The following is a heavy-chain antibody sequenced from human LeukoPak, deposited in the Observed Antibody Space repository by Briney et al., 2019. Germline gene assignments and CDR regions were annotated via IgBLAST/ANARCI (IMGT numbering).Heavy chain of an antibody. D-gene: IGHD2-2*01. CDR1: GFTFSSYA. V-gene: IGHV3-30*04. CDR3: ARGGYCSSTSCYENSAFDI. CDR2: ISYDGSNK. Sequence: GGSLRLSCAASGFTFSSYAMHWVRQAPGKGLEWVAVISYDGSNKYYADSVKGRFTISRDNSKNMLYLQMNSLRAEDTAVYYCARGGYCSSTSCYENSAFDIWGQGTMVTVSS. J-gene: IGHJ3*02.